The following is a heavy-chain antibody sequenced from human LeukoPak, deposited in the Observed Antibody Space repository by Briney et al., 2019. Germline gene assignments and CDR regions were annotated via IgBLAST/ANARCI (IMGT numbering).Heavy chain of an antibody. CDR3: AKGQLGIQSSKWFDP. D-gene: IGHD7-27*01. CDR2: ISGTAFST. J-gene: IGHJ5*02. V-gene: IGHV3-23*01. CDR1: GFTFSSYG. Sequence: GGTLRLSCAASGFTFSSYGMSWVRQAPGKGLEWVSIISGTAFSTYYADSVKGRFTISRDNSKNTLYLQMHSLRAEDTAVYYCAKGQLGIQSSKWFDPWGQGTLVTVSS.